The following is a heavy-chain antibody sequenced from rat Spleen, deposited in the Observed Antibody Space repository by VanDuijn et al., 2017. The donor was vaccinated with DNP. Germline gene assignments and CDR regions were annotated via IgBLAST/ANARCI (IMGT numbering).Heavy chain of an antibody. CDR2: IIYDGSRT. J-gene: IGHJ2*01. V-gene: IGHV5-29*01. D-gene: IGHD1-7*01. CDR3: ARMGVWPHY. CDR1: GFIFSNYW. Sequence: EVQLVESGGGPVQPGRSLKLSCVASGFIFSNYWMTWIRQAPKKGLEWVATIIYDGSRTYYRDSVKGRFTISRDNAKSTLYLQMDSLRSEDTATYYCARMGVWPHYWGQGVMVTVSS.